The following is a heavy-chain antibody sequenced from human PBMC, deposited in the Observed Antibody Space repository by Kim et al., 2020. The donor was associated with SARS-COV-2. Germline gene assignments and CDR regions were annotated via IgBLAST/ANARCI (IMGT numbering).Heavy chain of an antibody. V-gene: IGHV1-3*01. CDR1: GYIFVSYA. CDR3: ARSRPQVTQPGGF. J-gene: IGHJ4*02. D-gene: IGHD3-10*01. CDR2: INGGSGDT. Sequence: ASVKVSCKASGYIFVSYAVHWVRQAPGQSLEWMGSINGGSGDTKYSRAFQGRVTMTRDASATTAYMELRGLTSKDTALYFCARSRPQVTQPGGFWGQGTLVTVSS.